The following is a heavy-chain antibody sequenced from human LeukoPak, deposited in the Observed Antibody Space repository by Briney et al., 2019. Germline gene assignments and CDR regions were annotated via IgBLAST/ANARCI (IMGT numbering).Heavy chain of an antibody. Sequence: SETLSLTCTVSGVSISSYYWSWLRQPPGKGLEWLGYIYYSGSTNYNPSLKSRVTISVDTSKNQFSLKLSSVTAADTAVYYCARILWNYGRQTDYWGQGTLVTVSS. CDR1: GVSISSYY. D-gene: IGHD1-7*01. CDR2: IYYSGST. J-gene: IGHJ4*02. V-gene: IGHV4-59*12. CDR3: ARILWNYGRQTDY.